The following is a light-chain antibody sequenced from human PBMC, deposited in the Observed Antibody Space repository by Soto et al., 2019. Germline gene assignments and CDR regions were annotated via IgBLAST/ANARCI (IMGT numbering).Light chain of an antibody. CDR1: SSNIGRSP. Sequence: QSVLTQPPSASGTPGQRVTISCSGSSSNIGRSPVNWYQQPPGTAPKLLISSNNQRPSGVPDRFSGSKSGTSASLAISGLQSEDEADYYCASWDDSLNVWLFGGGTKVTVL. J-gene: IGLJ3*02. CDR3: ASWDDSLNVWL. V-gene: IGLV1-44*01. CDR2: SNN.